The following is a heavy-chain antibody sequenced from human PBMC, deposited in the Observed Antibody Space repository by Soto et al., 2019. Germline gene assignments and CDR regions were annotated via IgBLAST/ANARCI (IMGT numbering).Heavy chain of an antibody. Sequence: QVQLVESGGGVVQPGRSLRLSCAASGFTFSSYAMHWVRQAPGKGLAWVAVISYDGSNKYYADSVKGRFTISRDNSKNTLYLQMNSLRAEDTAVYYCARDGEDYPHSHYYGMDVWGQGTTVTVSS. CDR2: ISYDGSNK. V-gene: IGHV3-30-3*01. J-gene: IGHJ6*02. CDR1: GFTFSSYA. CDR3: ARDGEDYPHSHYYGMDV. D-gene: IGHD3-10*01.